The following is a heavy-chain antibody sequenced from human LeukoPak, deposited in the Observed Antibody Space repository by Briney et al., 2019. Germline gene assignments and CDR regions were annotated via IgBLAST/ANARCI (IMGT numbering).Heavy chain of an antibody. J-gene: IGHJ3*02. CDR2: IRSKAYGGTT. D-gene: IGHD3-22*01. CDR3: AKDREWLLPFDAFDI. Sequence: GGSLRLSCTASGFTFGDYVMSWVRQAPGKGLEWVGFIRSKAYGGTTKNAASVKGRFTISRDDSRSIAYLQMNSLRAEDTAVYYCAKDREWLLPFDAFDIWGKGTTVTISS. V-gene: IGHV3-49*04. CDR1: GFTFGDYV.